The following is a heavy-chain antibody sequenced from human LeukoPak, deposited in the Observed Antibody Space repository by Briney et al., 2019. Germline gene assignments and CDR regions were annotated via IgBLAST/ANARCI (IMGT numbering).Heavy chain of an antibody. CDR1: GYTFTGYY. V-gene: IGHV1-69*04. CDR2: IIPILGIA. D-gene: IGHD3-10*01. Sequence: SVKVSCKASGYTFTGYYMHWVRQAPGQGLEWMGRIIPILGIANYAQKFQGRVTITADKSTSTAYMELSSLRSEDTAVYYCARDRPTGESDYWGQGTLVTVSS. CDR3: ARDRPTGESDY. J-gene: IGHJ4*02.